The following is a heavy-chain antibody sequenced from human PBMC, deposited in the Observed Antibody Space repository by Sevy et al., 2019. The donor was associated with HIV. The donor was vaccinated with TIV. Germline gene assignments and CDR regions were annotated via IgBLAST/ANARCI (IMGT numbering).Heavy chain of an antibody. CDR3: ARLYSSSSGRGLDN. J-gene: IGHJ4*02. CDR2: IKEDGSGR. Sequence: GGSLRLSCAASGFTFGSYWMTWVRQAPGKGLEWVANIKEDGSGRFYVDSVRGRFTVARDNAKKTLYLQMNNLRGEDTALYYCARLYSSSSGRGLDNWGQGALVTVSS. CDR1: GFTFGSYW. D-gene: IGHD6-6*01. V-gene: IGHV3-7*01.